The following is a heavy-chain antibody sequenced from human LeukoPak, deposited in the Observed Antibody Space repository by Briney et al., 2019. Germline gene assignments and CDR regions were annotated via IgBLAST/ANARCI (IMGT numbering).Heavy chain of an antibody. Sequence: PGGSLRLSCAASGFTFSSYEMNWVRQAPGKGLEWVSYISSSGSTIYYADSVKGRFTISRDNAKNSLHLQMNSLRAEDTAVYYCARGDYGDYWLYYYYYYMDVWGKGTTVTVSS. CDR2: ISSSGSTI. D-gene: IGHD4-17*01. CDR1: GFTFSSYE. J-gene: IGHJ6*03. CDR3: ARGDYGDYWLYYYYYYMDV. V-gene: IGHV3-48*03.